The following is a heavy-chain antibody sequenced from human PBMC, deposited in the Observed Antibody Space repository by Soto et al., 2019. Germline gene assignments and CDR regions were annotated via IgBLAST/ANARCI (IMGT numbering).Heavy chain of an antibody. CDR3: ARGEAVADMGYYGVDV. J-gene: IGHJ6*02. CDR2: INPSGGST. V-gene: IGHV1-46*01. CDR1: GYTFTSYY. D-gene: IGHD6-19*01. Sequence: ASVKVSCKASGYTFTSYYMHWVRQAPGQGLEWMGIINPSGGSTSYAQKFQGRVTMTRDTSTSTVYMELSSLRSEDTAVYYCARGEAVADMGYYGVDVWGQGTTVTVSS.